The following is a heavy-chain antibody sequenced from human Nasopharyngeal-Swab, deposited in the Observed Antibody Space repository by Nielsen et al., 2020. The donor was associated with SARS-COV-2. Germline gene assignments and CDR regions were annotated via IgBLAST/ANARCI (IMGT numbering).Heavy chain of an antibody. J-gene: IGHJ4*02. V-gene: IGHV4-59*01. Sequence: SETLSLTCAVYGGSFSGYYWSWIRQPPGKGLEWIGYIYYSGSTNYNPSLKSRVTISVDTSKNQFSLKLSSVTAADTAVYYCARVLNRGYSYGLGYWGQGTLVTVSS. CDR1: GGSFSGYY. CDR3: ARVLNRGYSYGLGY. D-gene: IGHD5-18*01. CDR2: IYYSGST.